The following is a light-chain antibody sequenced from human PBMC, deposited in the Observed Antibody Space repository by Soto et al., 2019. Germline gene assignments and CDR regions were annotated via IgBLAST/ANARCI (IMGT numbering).Light chain of an antibody. J-gene: IGLJ2*01. CDR1: SSNIGAGYD. CDR2: XXX. CDR3: QSYGSSLTAVV. Sequence: QSVLTQPPSVSGAPGQRVTISCAGSSSNIGAGYDVHWYQQLPGTAPXLXXXXXXNRPSGVPXXXXXXXXXXXAXXXIXGLQAEDEATYYCQSYGSSLTAVVFGGGTKLTVL. V-gene: IGLV1-40*01.